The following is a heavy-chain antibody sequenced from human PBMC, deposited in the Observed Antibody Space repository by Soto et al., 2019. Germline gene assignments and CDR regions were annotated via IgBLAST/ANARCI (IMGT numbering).Heavy chain of an antibody. D-gene: IGHD6-19*01. J-gene: IGHJ4*02. Sequence: QVQLVESGGGVVQPGRSLRLSCAASGFAFSTYGMHWVRQAPGKGLEWVAVIWYDGSNKYYVDSVKGRFTISRDNSKNTLYLQMNSLRAEDTAVYYCARDYGSGFDYCGQGTLVTVSS. CDR1: GFAFSTYG. CDR3: ARDYGSGFDY. V-gene: IGHV3-33*01. CDR2: IWYDGSNK.